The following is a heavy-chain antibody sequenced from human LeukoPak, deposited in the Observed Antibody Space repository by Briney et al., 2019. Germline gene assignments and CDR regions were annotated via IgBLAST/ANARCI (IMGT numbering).Heavy chain of an antibody. CDR3: AGDAGNSVS. V-gene: IGHV1-18*01. CDR1: GYTFTSYG. Sequence: ASVTVSCKASGYTFTSYGISWVRQAPGQGLEWMGWISAINGNTNYAQTLQGRVTMTTDTSTSTAYMELRSLRRDFTGVYYCAGDAGNSVSWGQGTLVTVSS. CDR2: ISAINGNT. J-gene: IGHJ4*02. D-gene: IGHD4-23*01.